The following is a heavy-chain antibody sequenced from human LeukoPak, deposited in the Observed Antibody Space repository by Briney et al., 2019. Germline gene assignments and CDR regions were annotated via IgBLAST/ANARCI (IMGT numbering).Heavy chain of an antibody. Sequence: SETLSLTCTVSGGSISNYYWSWIRQPAGKGLEWIGRIYSSGSTNYNPSLKSRVTISVDTSKNQFSLKLSSVTAADTAVYYCAREDRGGYYDFWSGYPYYFDYWGQGTLVTVSS. J-gene: IGHJ4*02. CDR3: AREDRGGYYDFWSGYPYYFDY. D-gene: IGHD3-3*01. V-gene: IGHV4-4*07. CDR1: GGSISNYY. CDR2: IYSSGST.